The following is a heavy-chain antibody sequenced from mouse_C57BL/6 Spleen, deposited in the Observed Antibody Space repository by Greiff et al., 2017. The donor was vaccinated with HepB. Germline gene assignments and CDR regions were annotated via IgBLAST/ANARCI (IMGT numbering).Heavy chain of an antibody. CDR3: SSNYPAWFAY. J-gene: IGHJ3*01. CDR2: IYPGSGNT. Sequence: VQLQQSGAELVRPGASVKLSCKASGYTFTDYYINWVKQRPGQGLEWIARIYPGSGNTYYNEKFKGKATLTAEKSSSTAYMQLSSLTSEDFAVYFCSSNYPAWFAYWGQGTLVTVSA. CDR1: GYTFTDYY. V-gene: IGHV1-76*01. D-gene: IGHD2-5*01.